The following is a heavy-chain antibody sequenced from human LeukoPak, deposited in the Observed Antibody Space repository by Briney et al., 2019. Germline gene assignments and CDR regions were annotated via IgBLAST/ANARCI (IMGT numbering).Heavy chain of an antibody. J-gene: IGHJ3*01. CDR1: GFTFSSYS. V-gene: IGHV3-21*06. D-gene: IGHD6-13*01. Sequence: GGSLRLSCAASGFTFSSYSMNWVRQAPGKGLEWVASISSSYGYMYYGDSLKGRFTISRDDANNSLYLQMNSLRADDTAVYYCARKSLLVGIDAFDFWGQGTMVTVSS. CDR2: ISSSYGYM. CDR3: ARKSLLVGIDAFDF.